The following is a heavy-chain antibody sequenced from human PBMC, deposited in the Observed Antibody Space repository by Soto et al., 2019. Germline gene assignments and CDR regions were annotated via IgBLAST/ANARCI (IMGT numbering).Heavy chain of an antibody. CDR1: GGSFSGYY. CDR2: INHSGST. D-gene: IGHD2-15*01. Sequence: SETLSLTCAVYGGSFSGYYWSWIRQPPGKGLEWIGEINHSGSTNYNPSLKSRVTISVDTSKNQFSLKLSSVTAADTAVYYCAVTGYCSGGGCYSTHYYYYGMDVWGQGTTVTVSS. V-gene: IGHV4-34*01. CDR3: AVTGYCSGGGCYSTHYYYYGMDV. J-gene: IGHJ6*02.